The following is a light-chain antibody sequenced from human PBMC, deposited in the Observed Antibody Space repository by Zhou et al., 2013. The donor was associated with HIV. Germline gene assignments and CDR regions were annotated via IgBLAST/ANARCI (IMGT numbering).Light chain of an antibody. Sequence: IVLTQSPATLSLFPEERATLSCRASQSLNGDLAWYQQKPGRAPRLLIYRGFTRAADVPTRFSGSGSGTEFTLTISKMQSEDFAVYYCQQYNNWPXTFGQGTTLEIK. CDR1: QSLNGD. CDR3: QQYNNWPXT. J-gene: IGKJ2*01. CDR2: RGF. V-gene: IGKV3-15*01.